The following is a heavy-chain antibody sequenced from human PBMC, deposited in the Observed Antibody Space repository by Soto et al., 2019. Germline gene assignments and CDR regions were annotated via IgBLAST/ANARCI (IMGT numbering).Heavy chain of an antibody. Sequence: GGSLRLSCAASGFTFSSYVMSWVRQAPGKGLERVSGISNSGGDTSYADSVKGRFTISRDNSKNTLYLQMNSLRAEDTAVYYCARRGETGDDSYGPYYYYGMDVWGQGTTVTVSS. D-gene: IGHD5-18*01. CDR3: ARRGETGDDSYGPYYYYGMDV. CDR1: GFTFSSYV. J-gene: IGHJ6*02. V-gene: IGHV3-23*01. CDR2: ISNSGGDT.